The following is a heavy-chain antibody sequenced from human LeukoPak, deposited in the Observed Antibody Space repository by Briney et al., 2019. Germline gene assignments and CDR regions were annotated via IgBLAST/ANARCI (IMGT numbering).Heavy chain of an antibody. CDR2: IYTTGST. CDR3: ARASYCGGDCYLYFDY. V-gene: IGHV4-4*07. Sequence: TSETLSLTCSVSAGSISNFYWSWIRQPAGKGLEWIGRIYTTGSTNYNPSLKSRVTMSVDTSKNQFSLNLSSVTAADTAVYYCARASYCGGDCYLYFDYWGQGTLVTVSS. J-gene: IGHJ4*02. CDR1: AGSISNFY. D-gene: IGHD2-21*02.